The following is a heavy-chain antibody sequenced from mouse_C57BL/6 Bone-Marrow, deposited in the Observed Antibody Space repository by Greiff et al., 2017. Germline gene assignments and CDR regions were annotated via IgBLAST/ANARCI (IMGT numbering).Heavy chain of an antibody. CDR2: IYPGSGST. Sequence: QVQLQQPGAELVKPGASVKMSCKASGYTFTSYWLTWVKQRPGQGLEWIGDIYPGSGSTNYNEKFKSKATLTVDTSSSTAYRQLSSLTSEDSAVYYCARHYYSNYGPAWFAYWGQGTLVTVSA. J-gene: IGHJ3*01. V-gene: IGHV1-55*01. D-gene: IGHD2-5*01. CDR1: GYTFTSYW. CDR3: ARHYYSNYGPAWFAY.